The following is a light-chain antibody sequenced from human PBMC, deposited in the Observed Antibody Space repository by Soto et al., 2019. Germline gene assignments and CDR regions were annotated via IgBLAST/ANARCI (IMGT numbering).Light chain of an antibody. J-gene: IGKJ5*01. CDR1: QSVIQY. CDR2: DAS. CDR3: RQRSNWPLT. V-gene: IGKV3-11*01. Sequence: IVLTQSPATLSVSPGERATLSCRASQSVIQYLAWYQQKPGQAPRLLIYDASNRATGIPARFSGSGSGTDFTLTISSLEPEDFAVYYCRQRSNWPLTFGQGTRLEIK.